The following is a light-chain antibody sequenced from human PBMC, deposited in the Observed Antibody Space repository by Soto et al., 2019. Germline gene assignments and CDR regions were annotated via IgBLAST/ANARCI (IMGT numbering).Light chain of an antibody. V-gene: IGLV1-40*01. CDR2: GNS. CDR3: QSYDSSLSVV. CDR1: SSNIGSGYD. Sequence: QSVLTQPPSVSGAPGQRVTISCTGSSSNIGSGYDVQWYQHLPGTAPKLLIYGNSNRPSGVPDRFSGSKSGTSASLAITGLQAEDEADYFCQSYDSSLSVVFGGGTKLTVL. J-gene: IGLJ2*01.